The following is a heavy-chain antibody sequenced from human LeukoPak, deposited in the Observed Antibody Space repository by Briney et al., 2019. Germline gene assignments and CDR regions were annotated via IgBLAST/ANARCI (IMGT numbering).Heavy chain of an antibody. D-gene: IGHD3-9*01. CDR3: ARDGYYDILTGYYTLDY. Sequence: GASVKVSCKASGYTFTIYGFSWVRQAPGQGLEWMGWISAYNGNTNYAQKLQGRVTMTTDTPTSTAYMELRSLRSDDTAVYYCARDGYYDILTGYYTLDYWGQGTLVTVSS. CDR1: GYTFTIYG. V-gene: IGHV1-18*01. CDR2: ISAYNGNT. J-gene: IGHJ4*02.